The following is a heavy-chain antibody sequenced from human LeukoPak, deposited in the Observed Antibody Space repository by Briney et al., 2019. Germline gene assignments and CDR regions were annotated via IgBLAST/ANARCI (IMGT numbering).Heavy chain of an antibody. J-gene: IGHJ4*02. CDR1: GFTFSNAW. Sequence: GGSLRLSCAASGFTFSNAWMSWVRQAPGKGLEWVGRIKSKTDGGTTDYAAPVKGRFTISRDDSKNTLYLQMNSLKTEDTAVYYFTKQKASYDILTGYPNYFDYWGQGTLVTVSS. D-gene: IGHD3-9*01. CDR3: TKQKASYDILTGYPNYFDY. CDR2: IKSKTDGGTT. V-gene: IGHV3-15*01.